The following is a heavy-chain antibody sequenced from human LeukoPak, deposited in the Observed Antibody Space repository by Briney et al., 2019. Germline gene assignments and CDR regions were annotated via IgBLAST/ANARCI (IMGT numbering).Heavy chain of an antibody. V-gene: IGHV3-20*04. CDR3: AKDLDYYGSGSPDY. J-gene: IGHJ4*02. Sequence: PGGSLRLSCAASGFTFDDYGMSWVRQAPGKGLEWVSGINWNGGSTGYADSVKGRFTISRDNAKNSLYLQMNSLRAEDTALYYCAKDLDYYGSGSPDYWGQGTLVTVSS. CDR2: INWNGGST. D-gene: IGHD3-10*01. CDR1: GFTFDDYG.